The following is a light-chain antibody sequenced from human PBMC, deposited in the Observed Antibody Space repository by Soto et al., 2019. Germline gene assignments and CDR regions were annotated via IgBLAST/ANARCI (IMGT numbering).Light chain of an antibody. CDR1: QDIRNY. CDR2: SAS. CDR3: QRYNSVPVT. Sequence: QMTQSPSSLSASVGDRGTITCRASQDIRNYLAWYQQRPGTVPKLLIYSASTLKSGFPSRFSGSGSGTDFTLTISSLQPEDVPTYYCQRYNSVPVTFGQGTRLEIK. J-gene: IGKJ5*01. V-gene: IGKV1-27*01.